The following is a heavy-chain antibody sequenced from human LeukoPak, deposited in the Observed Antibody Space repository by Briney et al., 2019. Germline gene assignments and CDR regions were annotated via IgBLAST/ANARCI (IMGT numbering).Heavy chain of an antibody. CDR2: IWYDGSNK. CDR3: AREGYGDSYFDY. J-gene: IGHJ4*02. CDR1: GFTFSSYG. D-gene: IGHD4-17*01. Sequence: GRSLRLSCAASGFTFSSYGMHWVRQAPGKGLEWVAVIWYDGSNKYHADSVKGRFTISRDNSKNTLYLQMNSLRAEDTAVYYCAREGYGDSYFDYWGQGTLVTVSS. V-gene: IGHV3-33*01.